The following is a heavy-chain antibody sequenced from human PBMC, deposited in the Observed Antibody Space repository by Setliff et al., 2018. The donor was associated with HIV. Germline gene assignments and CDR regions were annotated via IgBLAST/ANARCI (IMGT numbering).Heavy chain of an antibody. V-gene: IGHV1-18*01. CDR2: ISGYNGNT. CDR3: TKDGLAAGARAFYI. J-gene: IGHJ3*02. CDR1: GYTFSSYG. D-gene: IGHD6-13*01. Sequence: ASGKVSCKAAGYTFSSYGISWVRQAPGQGLQWVGWISGYNGNTHYAQNVQGRVTMTTDTSTNTAYMDLRSLRSDDTAVYYCTKDGLAAGARAFYIWGQGTMVTVS.